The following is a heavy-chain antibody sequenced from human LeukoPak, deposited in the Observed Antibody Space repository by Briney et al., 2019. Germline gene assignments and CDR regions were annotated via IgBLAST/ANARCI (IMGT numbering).Heavy chain of an antibody. J-gene: IGHJ3*02. CDR1: GGSISSSSYY. CDR2: IYYSGST. D-gene: IGHD3-22*01. CDR3: ARDNPDYDSSANAFDI. V-gene: IGHV4-39*07. Sequence: PSETLSLTYTVSGGSISSSSYYWGWIRQPPGKGLEWIGSIYYSGSTYYNPSLKSRVTISVDTSKNQFSLRLSSVTAADTAVYYCARDNPDYDSSANAFDIWSQGTMVTVSS.